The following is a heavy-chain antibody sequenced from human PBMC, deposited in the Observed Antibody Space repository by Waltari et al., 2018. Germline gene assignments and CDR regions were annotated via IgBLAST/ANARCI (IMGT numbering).Heavy chain of an antibody. CDR1: GFSFSKYT. J-gene: IGHJ4*02. V-gene: IGHV3-21*06. CDR2: ISSTSKYL. D-gene: IGHD2-15*01. Sequence: EVQLVESGGGLVQPGGSLRISCAASGFSFSKYTVHWVRQAPGKGLEGVSSISSTSKYLDYADSVKGRFTISRDNAKNSLYLQMNSLRVEDTAVYYCAGIGAATRYWGQGTLVTVSP. CDR3: AGIGAATRY.